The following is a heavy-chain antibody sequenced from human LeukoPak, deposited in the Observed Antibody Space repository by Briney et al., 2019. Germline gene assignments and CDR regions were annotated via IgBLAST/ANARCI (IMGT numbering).Heavy chain of an antibody. D-gene: IGHD3-16*01. V-gene: IGHV1-2*02. CDR3: ARDRPQLGY. CDR1: GFTFSKYG. CDR2: INPNSGGT. J-gene: IGHJ4*02. Sequence: GGSLRLSCAASGFTFSKYGMHWVRQAPGQGLEWMGWINPNSGGTNYAQKFQGRVTMTRDTSISTAYMELSRLRSDDTAVYYCARDRPQLGYWGQGTLVTVSS.